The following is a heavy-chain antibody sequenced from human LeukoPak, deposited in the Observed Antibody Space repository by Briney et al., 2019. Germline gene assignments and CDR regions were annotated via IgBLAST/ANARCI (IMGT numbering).Heavy chain of an antibody. CDR2: INHSGST. CDR1: GGSFSGYY. Sequence: PSETLSLTCAVYGGSFSGYYWSWIRQPPGKGLEWIGEINHSGSTNYNPSLKSRVTIPVDTSKNQFSLKLSSVTAADTAVYYCAREYYYDSSGYPPDAFDIWGQGTTVTVSS. V-gene: IGHV4-34*01. J-gene: IGHJ3*02. CDR3: AREYYYDSSGYPPDAFDI. D-gene: IGHD3-22*01.